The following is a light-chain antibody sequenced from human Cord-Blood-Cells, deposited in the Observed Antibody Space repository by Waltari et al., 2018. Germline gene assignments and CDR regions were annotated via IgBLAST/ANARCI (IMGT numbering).Light chain of an antibody. V-gene: IGKV1-5*01. J-gene: IGKJ1*01. CDR3: QQYNSYWT. CDR1: QSISSW. CDR2: DAS. Sequence: IQMTQSPSTLSASVCDRVTITCRASQSISSWLAWYQQKPGKAPKLLIYDASSLESGVPSRFSGSGSGTEFTLTISSLQPDDFATYYCQQYNSYWTFGQGTKVEIK.